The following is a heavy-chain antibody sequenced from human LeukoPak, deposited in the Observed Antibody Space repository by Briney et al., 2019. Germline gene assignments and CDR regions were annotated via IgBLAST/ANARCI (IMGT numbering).Heavy chain of an antibody. CDR1: GGSFSGYY. Sequence: PSETLSLTCAVYGGSFSGYYWSWIRQPPGKGLEWIGEINHSGSTNYNPSLKSRVTISVDTSKNQFSLKLSSVTAADTAVYYCARTPKGQWLVPAFDIWGQRTMVTVSS. V-gene: IGHV4-34*01. D-gene: IGHD6-19*01. J-gene: IGHJ3*02. CDR3: ARTPKGQWLVPAFDI. CDR2: INHSGST.